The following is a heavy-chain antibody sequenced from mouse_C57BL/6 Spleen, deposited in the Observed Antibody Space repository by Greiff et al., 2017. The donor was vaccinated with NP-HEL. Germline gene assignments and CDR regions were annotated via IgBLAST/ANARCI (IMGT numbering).Heavy chain of an antibody. V-gene: IGHV1-54*01. J-gene: IGHJ1*03. CDR3: ARGATVVATDWYFDV. Sequence: QVHVKQSGAELVRPGTSVKVSCKASGYAFTNYLIEWVKQRPGQGLEWIGVINPGSGGTNYNEKFKGKATLTADKSSCTAYMQFSSLTSEDSAVYFCARGATVVATDWYFDVWGTGTTVTVSS. CDR2: INPGSGGT. CDR1: GYAFTNYL. D-gene: IGHD1-1*01.